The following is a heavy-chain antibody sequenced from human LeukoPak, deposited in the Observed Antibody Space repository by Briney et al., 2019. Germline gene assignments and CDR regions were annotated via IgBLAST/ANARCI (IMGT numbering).Heavy chain of an antibody. CDR3: ATPNGYSSSWYAFDI. Sequence: ASVKVSCKASGYTFTSYDINWVRQATGQGLEWMGWMNPNSGNTGYAQKFQGRVTMTEDTSTDTAYMELSSLRSEDTAVYYCATPNGYSSSWYAFDIWGQGTMVTVSS. CDR2: MNPNSGNT. V-gene: IGHV1-8*01. CDR1: GYTFTSYD. J-gene: IGHJ3*02. D-gene: IGHD6-13*01.